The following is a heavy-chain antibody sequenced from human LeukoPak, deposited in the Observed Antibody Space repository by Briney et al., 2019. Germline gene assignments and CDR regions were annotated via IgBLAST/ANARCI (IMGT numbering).Heavy chain of an antibody. CDR2: IYYSGST. Sequence: KPSQTLSLTCTVSGGSVSIGDYEWSWIRQPPGKGLERNRYIYYSGSTYYNPSLKSRATITVDTSKNQCSVKLSSVTAADTAVYYCARHSRTGYSGYENAFDIWGQGTMVTVCS. J-gene: IGHJ3*02. CDR3: ARHSRTGYSGYENAFDI. D-gene: IGHD5-12*01. CDR1: GGSVSIGDYE. V-gene: IGHV4-30-4*01.